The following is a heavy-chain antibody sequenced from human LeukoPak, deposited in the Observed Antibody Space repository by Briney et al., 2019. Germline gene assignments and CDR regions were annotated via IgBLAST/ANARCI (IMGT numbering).Heavy chain of an antibody. D-gene: IGHD2-15*01. Sequence: GASVKVSCKASRYTFSNYDINWVRQATGQGLEWMGWMSPDNGNTGYAQKFQGRVTMTRNTSISTAYMELTSLRSEDTAVYYCARSTGYCSGGSCPTLDYWGQGTLVTVSS. CDR3: ARSTGYCSGGSCPTLDY. V-gene: IGHV1-8*01. CDR2: MSPDNGNT. CDR1: RYTFSNYD. J-gene: IGHJ4*02.